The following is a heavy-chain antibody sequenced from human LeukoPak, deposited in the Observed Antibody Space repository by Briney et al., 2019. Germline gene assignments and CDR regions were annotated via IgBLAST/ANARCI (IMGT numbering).Heavy chain of an antibody. J-gene: IGHJ4*02. CDR2: INSDGRTT. V-gene: IGHV3-74*01. D-gene: IGHD3-22*01. CDR3: AIEGYYDSSGYYIRFSY. Sequence: GGSLRLSCEASEFTFSSYWMHWVRQAPGKGLVWVSRINSDGRTTIYADSVKGRFTISRDNAKNTLYLQMNSLRAEDTAVYYCAIEGYYDSSGYYIRFSYLGQGTLVTVSS. CDR1: EFTFSSYW.